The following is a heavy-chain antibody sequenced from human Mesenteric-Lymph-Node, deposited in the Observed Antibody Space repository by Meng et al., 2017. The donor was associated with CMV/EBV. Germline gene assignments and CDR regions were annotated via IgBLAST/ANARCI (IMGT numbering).Heavy chain of an antibody. J-gene: IGHJ5*02. Sequence: SETLSLTCTVSGGSISSYYWGWIRQPPGKGLEWIASVYHSGSTHHNPSLKSRVTISVDTSKNQFSLKLSSVTAADTAIYYCARDSTTVELYNWFDPWGQGTLVTVSS. D-gene: IGHD4-23*01. CDR1: GGSISSYY. V-gene: IGHV4-59*12. CDR2: VYHSGST. CDR3: ARDSTTVELYNWFDP.